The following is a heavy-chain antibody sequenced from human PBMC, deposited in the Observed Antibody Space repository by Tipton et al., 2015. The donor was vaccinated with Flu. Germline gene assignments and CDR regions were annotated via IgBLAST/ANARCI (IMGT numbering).Heavy chain of an antibody. V-gene: IGHV4-38-2*01. CDR1: GDSLGSSYY. CDR2: VHTSAGT. D-gene: IGHD3-10*01. J-gene: IGHJ4*02. CDR3: ARTTYYYGSGSSDY. Sequence: TLSLTCSVSGDSLGSSYYWAWIRQPPGRGLEWIGNVHTSAGTYYNLSLRSRVTISVDRSKNQFSLRLASVTAADTAVYYCARTTYYYGSGSSDYWGQGTLVTVSS.